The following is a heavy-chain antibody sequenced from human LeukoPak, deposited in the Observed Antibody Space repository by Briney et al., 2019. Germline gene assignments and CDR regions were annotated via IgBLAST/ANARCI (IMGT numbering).Heavy chain of an antibody. CDR3: TRYNNDHFDY. V-gene: IGHV3-33*01. J-gene: IGHJ4*02. D-gene: IGHD1-14*01. CDR1: GFTFGGYG. CDR2: IAYDGSRA. Sequence: GGSLRLSCAGSGFTFGGYGMHWFRQTPGKGLEWVAVIAYDGSRAFYTDSVKGRFTISRDNSKNTMSVQMDDLRAEDTAVYYCTRYNNDHFDYWGQGTLVTVSS.